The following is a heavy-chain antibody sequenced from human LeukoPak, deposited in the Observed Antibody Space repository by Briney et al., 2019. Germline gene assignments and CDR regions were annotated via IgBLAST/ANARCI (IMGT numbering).Heavy chain of an antibody. D-gene: IGHD1-26*01. CDR2: INADGSE. V-gene: IGHV3-74*01. J-gene: IGHJ4*02. CDR3: ARQEHSATSNFDY. Sequence: GGSLRLSCAGSGFTLSKHCMHWVRQGPGKGLVWVSRINADGSESYADSVKGRVTISRDNAKNTLYLQMNSLRDDDTAVYYCARQEHSATSNFDYWGQGTLVTVSS. CDR1: GFTLSKHC.